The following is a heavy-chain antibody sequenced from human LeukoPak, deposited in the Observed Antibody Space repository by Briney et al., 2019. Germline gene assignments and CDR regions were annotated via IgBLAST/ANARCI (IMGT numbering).Heavy chain of an antibody. J-gene: IGHJ3*02. CDR2: IYYSGST. Sequence: SETLSLTCTVSGGSISSSSYYWGWIRQPPGKGLEWIGSIYYSGSTYYNPSLKSRVTISVDTSKNQFSLKPSSVTAADTAVYYCARTMARHDAFDIWGQGTMVTVSS. CDR1: GGSISSSSYY. V-gene: IGHV4-39*07. CDR3: ARTMARHDAFDI. D-gene: IGHD5-24*01.